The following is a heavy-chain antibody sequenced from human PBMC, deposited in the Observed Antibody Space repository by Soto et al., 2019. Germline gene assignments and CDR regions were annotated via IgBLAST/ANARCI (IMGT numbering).Heavy chain of an antibody. CDR3: ARGTDPLDCGGDCYSYYFDY. J-gene: IGHJ4*02. Sequence: SVKVSCKASGGTFSSYAISWVRQAPGQGLEWMGGIIPIFGTANYAQKFQGRVTITADESTSTAYMELSSLRSEDTAVYYCARGTDPLDCGGDCYSYYFDYWGQGTLVTVSS. D-gene: IGHD2-21*02. CDR1: GGTFSSYA. V-gene: IGHV1-69*13. CDR2: IIPIFGTA.